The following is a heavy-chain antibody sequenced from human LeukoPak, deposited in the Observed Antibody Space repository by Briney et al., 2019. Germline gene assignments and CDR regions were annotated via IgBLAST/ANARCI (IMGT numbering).Heavy chain of an antibody. V-gene: IGHV1-2*02. CDR1: GYTFTGYY. CDR2: INPNSGGT. D-gene: IGHD5-18*01. J-gene: IGHJ3*02. Sequence: ASVKVSCKASGYTFTGYYMHWVRQTPGQGLEWMGWINPNSGGTNYAQKFQGRVTMTRGTSISTAYMELSSLRSEDTAVYYCATGAMVPRNAFDIWGQGTMVTVSS. CDR3: ATGAMVPRNAFDI.